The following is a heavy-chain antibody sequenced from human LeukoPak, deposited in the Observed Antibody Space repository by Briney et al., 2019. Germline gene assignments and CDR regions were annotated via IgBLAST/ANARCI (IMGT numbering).Heavy chain of an antibody. V-gene: IGHV1-69*13. Sequence: SVKVSCKASGYTFTGYYMHWVRQAPGQGLEWTGWINPIFGTANYAQKFQDRVTITADESTSTAYMELSSLRSEDTAIYYCASRLYCSNTRCRNFPFAYWGQGTLVTVSS. CDR1: GYTFTGYY. D-gene: IGHD2-2*01. CDR3: ASRLYCSNTRCRNFPFAY. J-gene: IGHJ4*02. CDR2: INPIFGTA.